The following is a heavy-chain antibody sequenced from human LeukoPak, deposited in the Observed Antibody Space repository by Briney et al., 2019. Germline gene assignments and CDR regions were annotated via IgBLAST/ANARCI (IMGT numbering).Heavy chain of an antibody. Sequence: PGGSLRLSCAASGLTFSSHEMNWVRQAPGKGLEWVSYISRSGSTIYYAHSVKGRFTISRDNSKNTLYLQMNSLRAEDTAVYYCAKAYNVVVVAATRDAFDIWGQGTMVTVSS. CDR2: ISRSGSTI. CDR3: AKAYNVVVVAATRDAFDI. D-gene: IGHD2-15*01. J-gene: IGHJ3*02. V-gene: IGHV3-48*03. CDR1: GLTFSSHE.